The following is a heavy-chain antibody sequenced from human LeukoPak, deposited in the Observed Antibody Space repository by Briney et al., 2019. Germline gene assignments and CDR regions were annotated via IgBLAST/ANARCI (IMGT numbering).Heavy chain of an antibody. V-gene: IGHV4-30-2*01. J-gene: IGHJ4*02. CDR3: ARGRRAWDGYKLYYFDS. CDR1: GGSISSGGYS. CDR2: IYHSGST. Sequence: PSQTLSLTYAVSGGSISSGGYSWSWIRQPPGKGLEWIGYIYHSGSTYYNPSLKSRVTISVDRSKNQFSLKLSSVTAADTAVYYCARGRRAWDGYKLYYFDSWGQGNLVAVSS. D-gene: IGHD5-24*01.